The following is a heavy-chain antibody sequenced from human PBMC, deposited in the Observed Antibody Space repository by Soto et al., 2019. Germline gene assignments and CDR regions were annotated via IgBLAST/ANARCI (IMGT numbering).Heavy chain of an antibody. CDR3: ARDRAYYYDSSGYYKPSYFDY. Sequence: PGGSLRLSCAASGFTFSSYWMHWVRQAPGKGLVWVSRINSDGSSTSYADSVKGRFTISRDNAKNTLYLQMNSLRAEDTAVYYCARDRAYYYDSSGYYKPSYFDYWGQGTLVTVSS. D-gene: IGHD3-22*01. CDR1: GFTFSSYW. V-gene: IGHV3-74*01. J-gene: IGHJ4*02. CDR2: INSDGSST.